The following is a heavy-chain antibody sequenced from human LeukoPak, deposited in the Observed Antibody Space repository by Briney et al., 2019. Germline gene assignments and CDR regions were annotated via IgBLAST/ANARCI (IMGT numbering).Heavy chain of an antibody. CDR2: MSSSNSYK. Sequence: GGSLRLSCAASGFTFSSYSMNWVRRAPGKGLEWVSSMSSSNSYKYYADSVKGRFTISRDSAKNSLYLQMNSLRAEDTAVYYCARDYHDSSGTKYYFDYWGQGTLVTVSS. V-gene: IGHV3-21*01. CDR1: GFTFSSYS. D-gene: IGHD3-22*01. CDR3: ARDYHDSSGTKYYFDY. J-gene: IGHJ4*02.